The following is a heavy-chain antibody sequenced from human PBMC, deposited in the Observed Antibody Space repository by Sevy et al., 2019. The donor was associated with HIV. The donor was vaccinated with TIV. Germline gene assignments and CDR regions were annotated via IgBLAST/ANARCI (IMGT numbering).Heavy chain of an antibody. CDR1: GGSFSGYY. Sequence: SETLSLTCAVYGGSFSGYYWSWIRQPPGKGLERIGEINHSGSTNYNPSLKSRVTISVDTSKNQFSLKLSSVTAADTAVYYCARAAFKGWFDPWCQGTLVTVSS. V-gene: IGHV4-34*01. J-gene: IGHJ5*02. CDR3: ARAAFKGWFDP. CDR2: INHSGST. D-gene: IGHD2-15*01.